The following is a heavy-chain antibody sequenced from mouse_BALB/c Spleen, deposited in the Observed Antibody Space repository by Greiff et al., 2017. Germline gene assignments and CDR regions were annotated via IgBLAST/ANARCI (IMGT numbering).Heavy chain of an antibody. CDR2: ISYSGST. CDR3: ARNYDYDEGYFDY. CDR1: GYSITSDYA. D-gene: IGHD2-4*01. V-gene: IGHV3-2*02. J-gene: IGHJ2*01. Sequence: VQLVESGPGLVKPSQSLSLTCTVTGYSITSDYAWNWIRQFPGNKLEWMGYISYSGSTSYNPSLKSRISITRDTSKNQFFLQLNSVTTEDTATYYCARNYDYDEGYFDYWGQGTTLTVSS.